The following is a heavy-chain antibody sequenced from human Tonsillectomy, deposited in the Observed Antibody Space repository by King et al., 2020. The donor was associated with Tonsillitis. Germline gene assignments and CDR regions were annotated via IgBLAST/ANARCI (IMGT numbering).Heavy chain of an antibody. V-gene: IGHV3-48*01. D-gene: IGHD3-10*01. CDR1: GFTFSSYG. J-gene: IGHJ4*02. CDR3: ARSFGSGSFHYYFDY. Sequence: VQLVESGGGLVQPGGSLRLSCTASGFTFSSYGMSWVRQAPGKGLEWVSYISGSSSTVHYADSVKGRFTISRNNAKNSLHLQMNSLRAEDTALYYCARSFGSGSFHYYFDYRGQGTLVTVSS. CDR2: ISGSSSTV.